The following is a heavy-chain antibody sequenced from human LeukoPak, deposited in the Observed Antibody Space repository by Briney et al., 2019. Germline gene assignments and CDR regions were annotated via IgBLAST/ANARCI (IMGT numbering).Heavy chain of an antibody. Sequence: SLTLSYPPCGFTFSSYEMKWVRQAAGKGLEWVSSITGSGDTIYSADSVKGRFTISRDTAKNPLYLQMNSLRAEDTAVYYCARRFDHWGQGTLVTVSS. CDR3: ARRFDH. CDR1: GFTFSSYE. V-gene: IGHV3-48*03. CDR2: ITGSGDTI. J-gene: IGHJ4*02.